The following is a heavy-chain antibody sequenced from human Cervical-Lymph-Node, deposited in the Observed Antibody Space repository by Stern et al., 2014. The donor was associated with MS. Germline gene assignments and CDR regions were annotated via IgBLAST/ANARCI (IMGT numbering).Heavy chain of an antibody. Sequence: EMQLVESGGGLVKPGGSLRLSCAASAFTFSSYSMNWVRQAPGKGLEWVASISSDSSYIYHADSVKGRFAISRDNAKKSLYLQMNSLRAEDTAVYYCARRGFGEPFDYWGQGTLITVSS. D-gene: IGHD3-10*01. V-gene: IGHV3-21*01. J-gene: IGHJ4*02. CDR2: ISSDSSYI. CDR1: AFTFSSYS. CDR3: ARRGFGEPFDY.